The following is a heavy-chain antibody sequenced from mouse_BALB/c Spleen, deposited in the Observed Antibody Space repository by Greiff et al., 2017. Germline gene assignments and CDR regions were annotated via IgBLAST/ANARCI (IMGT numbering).Heavy chain of an antibody. J-gene: IGHJ4*01. V-gene: IGHV14-1*02. Sequence: VQLKESGAELVRPGALVKLSCKASGFNIKDYYMHWVKQRPEQGLEWIGWIDPENGNTKYDPKFQGKATITADTSSNTAYLQLSSLTSEDTAVYYCARRYYDYDNYAMDYWGQGTSVTVSS. CDR1: GFNIKDYY. CDR3: ARRYYDYDNYAMDY. CDR2: IDPENGNT. D-gene: IGHD2-4*01.